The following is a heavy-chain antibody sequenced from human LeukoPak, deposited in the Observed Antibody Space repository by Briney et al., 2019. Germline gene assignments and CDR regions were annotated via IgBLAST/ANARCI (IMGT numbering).Heavy chain of an antibody. CDR3: ARAPRIIVVVPATNAPGAFDI. CDR2: INYSAST. D-gene: IGHD2-2*01. J-gene: IGHJ3*02. CDR1: GGSISSGYYY. Sequence: PSQTLSLTCTVSGGSISSGYYYWSWIRQPPGKGLVWFGYINYSASTYYNPSLKSRVTISVDTSKNQFSLKLSSVAAADTAVYYCARAPRIIVVVPATNAPGAFDIWGQGTMVTVSS. V-gene: IGHV4-30-4*08.